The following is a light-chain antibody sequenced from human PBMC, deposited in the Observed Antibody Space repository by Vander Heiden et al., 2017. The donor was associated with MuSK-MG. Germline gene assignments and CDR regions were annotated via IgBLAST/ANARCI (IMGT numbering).Light chain of an antibody. CDR2: GAS. CDR1: QSVRTN. Sequence: EIVMTQSPATLSVSPGESATLSCRASQSVRTNLAWYHQKPGQAPRLLIHGASTRATGIPARFSGSGSGTEFTLTISSLLSEDFAVYYCQQYNNWPPITFGQGTRLEIK. CDR3: QQYNNWPPIT. V-gene: IGKV3-15*01. J-gene: IGKJ5*01.